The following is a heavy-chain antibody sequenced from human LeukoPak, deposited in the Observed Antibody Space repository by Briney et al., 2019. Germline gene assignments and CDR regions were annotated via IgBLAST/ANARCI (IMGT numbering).Heavy chain of an antibody. CDR2: IIPIFGTA. J-gene: IGHJ6*03. V-gene: IGHV1-69*05. CDR3: ARGIAAPYMDV. CDR1: GGTLSSYA. D-gene: IGHD6-13*01. Sequence: SVKVSCKASGGTLSSYAISWVRQAPGQGLAWMGRIIPIFGTANYAQKFQGRVTITTDESTSTAYMELSSLRSEDTAVYYCARGIAAPYMDVWGKGTTVTVSS.